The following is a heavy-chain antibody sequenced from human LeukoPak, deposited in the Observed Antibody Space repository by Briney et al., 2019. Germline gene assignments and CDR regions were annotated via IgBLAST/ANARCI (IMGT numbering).Heavy chain of an antibody. D-gene: IGHD3-22*01. CDR3: AREGGSYDSSGYYSLHYYFDY. CDR2: IYSSGTT. CDR1: GDSIISGNYY. J-gene: IGHJ4*02. Sequence: SETLSLTCSVSGDSIISGNYYWSWVRQTAGKGLEWIGRIYSSGTTIYNPSLKSRVTISVDTSKNQFSLKMSSVTAADTAVYYCAREGGSYDSSGYYSLHYYFDYWGQGTLVTVSS. V-gene: IGHV4-61*02.